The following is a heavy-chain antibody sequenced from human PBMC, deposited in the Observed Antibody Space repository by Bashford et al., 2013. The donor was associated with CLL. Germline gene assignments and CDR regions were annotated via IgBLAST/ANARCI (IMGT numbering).Heavy chain of an antibody. CDR1: GYSFTNYV. D-gene: IGHD2-8*02. CDR3: ARCTARSSTYGSAEDY. V-gene: IGHV1-18*01. Sequence: ASVKVSCKTSGYSFTNYVISWVRQAPGQGLEWMGWISTYNGNTNYAQKLQGRVTMTTDTSTTTAYMELKSLISDDTAVYYCARCTARSSTYGSAEDYWGQGTLVTVSS. CDR2: ISTYNGNT. J-gene: IGHJ4*02.